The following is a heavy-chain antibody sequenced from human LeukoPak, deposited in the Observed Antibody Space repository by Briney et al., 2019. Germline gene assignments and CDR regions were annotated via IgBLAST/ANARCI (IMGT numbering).Heavy chain of an antibody. D-gene: IGHD3-10*01. CDR1: GFTFSSYA. V-gene: IGHV3-23*01. J-gene: IGHJ3*02. CDR2: ISGSGGST. Sequence: GRSLRLSCAASGFTFSSYAMSWVRQAPGKGLEWVSAISGSGGSTYYADSVKGRFTISRDNSKNTLYLQMNSLRAEDTAVYYCAKEAYGSGSYYGAFDIWGQGTMVTVSS. CDR3: AKEAYGSGSYYGAFDI.